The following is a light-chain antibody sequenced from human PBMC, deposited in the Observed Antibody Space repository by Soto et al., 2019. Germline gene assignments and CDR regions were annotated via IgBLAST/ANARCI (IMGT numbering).Light chain of an antibody. CDR3: QQSYSGLYT. V-gene: IGKV1-39*01. Sequence: DIPMTQSPSSLSASVGDRVTITCRASQTISRFLSWYQKKPGKAPKLLIYAASTLQPGVPSRFSGSGSGKDFTLTSRSLQPDDFATYYCQQSYSGLYTFGQGTQLEIK. J-gene: IGKJ2*01. CDR2: AAS. CDR1: QTISRF.